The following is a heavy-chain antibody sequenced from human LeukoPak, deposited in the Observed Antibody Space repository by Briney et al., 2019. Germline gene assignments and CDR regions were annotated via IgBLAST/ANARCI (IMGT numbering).Heavy chain of an antibody. J-gene: IGHJ4*02. Sequence: ASVKVSCKASGYTFTSYGISWVRQAPGQGLEWMGWISAYNGNTNYAQKLQGRVTMTTDTSTSTAYMELRSLRSDDTAVYYCARVYGYGSGSYFPPDYWGQGTLVTVSS. CDR2: ISAYNGNT. V-gene: IGHV1-18*01. CDR1: GYTFTSYG. D-gene: IGHD3-10*01. CDR3: ARVYGYGSGSYFPPDY.